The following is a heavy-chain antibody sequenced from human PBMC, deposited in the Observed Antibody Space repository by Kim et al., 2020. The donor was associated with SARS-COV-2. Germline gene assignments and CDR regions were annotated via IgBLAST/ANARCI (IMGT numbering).Heavy chain of an antibody. CDR1: GYTLTELS. V-gene: IGHV1-24*01. CDR2: FDPEDGET. D-gene: IGHD3-22*01. Sequence: ASVKVSCKVSGYTLTELSMHWVRQAPGKGLEWMGGFDPEDGETIYAQKFQGRVTMTEDTSTDTAYMELSSLRSEDTAVYYCATDIKPGYYYDSSGYYTTDYWGQGTLVTVSS. J-gene: IGHJ4*02. CDR3: ATDIKPGYYYDSSGYYTTDY.